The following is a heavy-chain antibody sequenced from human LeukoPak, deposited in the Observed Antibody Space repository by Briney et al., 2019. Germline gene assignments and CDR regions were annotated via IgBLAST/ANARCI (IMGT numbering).Heavy chain of an antibody. V-gene: IGHV3-21*01. CDR3: SRVVTRTTRACGY. Sequence: GGSLRLSCAASGFTFSSYSMNWVRQAPGKGLEWVSSISSSSSYIYYADSVKGRFTISKDNAKNSLYLQMNSLTAEDTAVYYCSRVVTRTTRACGYWGQGTLVTVSS. CDR1: GFTFSSYS. J-gene: IGHJ4*02. D-gene: IGHD3-10*01. CDR2: ISSSSSYI.